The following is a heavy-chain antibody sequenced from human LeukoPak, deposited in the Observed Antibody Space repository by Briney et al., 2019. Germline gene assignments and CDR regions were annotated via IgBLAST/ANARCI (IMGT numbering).Heavy chain of an antibody. V-gene: IGHV3-30*02. Sequence: GGSLRLSCAASGFTFSSYGMHWVRQAPGKGLEWVAFIRYDGSNKYYADSVKGRFTISRDNAKNTLYLQMNSLRAEDTAVYYCARGKSGSYGLEDYLGHGTLVTVSS. CDR3: ARGKSGSYGLEDY. J-gene: IGHJ4*01. CDR1: GFTFSSYG. D-gene: IGHD1-26*01. CDR2: IRYDGSNK.